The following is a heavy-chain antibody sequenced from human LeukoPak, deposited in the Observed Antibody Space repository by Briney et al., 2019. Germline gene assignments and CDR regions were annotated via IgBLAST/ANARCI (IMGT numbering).Heavy chain of an antibody. V-gene: IGHV3-30-3*01. Sequence: GGSLRLSCAASGFTFSSYAMHWVRQAPGKGLEWVAVISYDGSNKYYADSVKGRFTISRDNSKNTLYLQMNSLRAEDTAVYYCARDVGPSDFWGQGTLVTVSS. CDR3: ARDVGPSDF. D-gene: IGHD1-26*01. CDR2: ISYDGSNK. J-gene: IGHJ4*02. CDR1: GFTFSSYA.